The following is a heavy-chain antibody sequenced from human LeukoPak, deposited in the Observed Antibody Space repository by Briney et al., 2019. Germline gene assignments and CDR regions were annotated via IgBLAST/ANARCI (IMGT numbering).Heavy chain of an antibody. J-gene: IGHJ4*02. Sequence: GGSVKVSCKASGYTFTSYGISWVRQAPGQGLEWMGWITAYNGNTNYAQKLKGRVTMTTDTSTSTAYMDLRSLRSDDTAVYYCARDQAATNAQVRFFLDWGQGTLVTVSS. CDR1: GYTFTSYG. CDR3: ARDQAATNAQVRFFLD. CDR2: ITAYNGNT. D-gene: IGHD2-8*01. V-gene: IGHV1-18*01.